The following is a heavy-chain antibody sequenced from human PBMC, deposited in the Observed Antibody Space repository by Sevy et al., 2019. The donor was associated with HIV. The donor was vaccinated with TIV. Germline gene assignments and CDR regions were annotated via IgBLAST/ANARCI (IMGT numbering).Heavy chain of an antibody. J-gene: IGHJ5*02. CDR2: ISVYNGKI. Sequence: ASVKVSCKASGYTFTSFGISWVRQAPGQGLEWVGWISVYNGKINYAQNFQGRVTMTKDTSTRTAYMELKVLRSDDTAVYYCARRGAFDFDTSGFLSPWGQGALVIVSS. CDR1: GYTFTSFG. CDR3: ARRGAFDFDTSGFLSP. V-gene: IGHV1-18*01. D-gene: IGHD3-22*01.